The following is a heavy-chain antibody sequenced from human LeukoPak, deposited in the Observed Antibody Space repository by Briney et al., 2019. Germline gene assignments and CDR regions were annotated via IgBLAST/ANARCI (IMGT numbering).Heavy chain of an antibody. CDR2: IYYSGST. V-gene: IGHV4-30-4*08. Sequence: PSETLSLTCTVSGGSISSGDYYWGWIRQPPGKGLEWIGYIYYSGSTYYNPFLKSRVTISVDTSKNQSSLKLSSVTAADTAVYYCARVARYCSSTSCWDWGQGTLVAVSS. J-gene: IGHJ4*02. CDR1: GGSISSGDYY. D-gene: IGHD2-2*01. CDR3: ARVARYCSSTSCWD.